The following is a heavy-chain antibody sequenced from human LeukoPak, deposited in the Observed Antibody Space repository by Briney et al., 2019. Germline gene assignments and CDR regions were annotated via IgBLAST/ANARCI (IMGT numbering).Heavy chain of an antibody. Sequence: GGSLRLSCAASGFTFNTYSMSWVRQAPGKGLEWVSIISRTSESIFYADSVKGRFTISRDNAKNSLYLQMNSLRAEDTAVYYCARDLNWETYWGQGTLVSVSS. CDR1: GFTFNTYS. CDR3: ARDLNWETY. D-gene: IGHD7-27*01. J-gene: IGHJ4*02. CDR2: ISRTSESI. V-gene: IGHV3-21*01.